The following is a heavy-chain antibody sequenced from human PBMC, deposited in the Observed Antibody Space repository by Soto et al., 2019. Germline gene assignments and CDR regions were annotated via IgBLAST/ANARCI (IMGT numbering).Heavy chain of an antibody. J-gene: IGHJ6*02. D-gene: IGHD3-10*01. CDR1: GDNFKKNV. V-gene: IGHV1-69*10. Sequence: SVKVSCKTSGDNFKKNVFTWVRQAPGQGLEWMGGTIPALGKTHYIEKFQGRVTIAVDDATGTVYMEVRDLTSEDTAIYYCARGPFRPSAMDVWGQGTTVTVSS. CDR3: ARGPFRPSAMDV. CDR2: TIPALGKT.